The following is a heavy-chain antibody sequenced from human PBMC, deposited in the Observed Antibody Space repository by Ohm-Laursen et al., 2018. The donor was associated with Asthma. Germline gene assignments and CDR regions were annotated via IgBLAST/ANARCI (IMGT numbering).Heavy chain of an antibody. D-gene: IGHD3-22*01. CDR2: IYYSGLT. V-gene: IGHV4-31*02. J-gene: IGHJ4*02. CDR1: GDSINSGNNY. CDR3: ARGAFYYESTGYYFFDH. Sequence: SQTLSLTWTVPGDSINSGNNYWSWIRQHPGKGLEWIGYIYYSGLTYSNPSLRSRVIISVDTSKNQFSLNLTSVTAADTAVYYCARGAFYYESTGYYFFDHWGQGALVTVSS.